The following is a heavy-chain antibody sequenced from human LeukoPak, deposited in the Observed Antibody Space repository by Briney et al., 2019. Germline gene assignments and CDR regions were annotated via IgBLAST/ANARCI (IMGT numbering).Heavy chain of an antibody. CDR2: IYYSGST. CDR1: GGSISSYY. CDR3: ASAYYYDSSGYYPDAFDI. D-gene: IGHD3-22*01. Sequence: SETLSLTCTVSGGSISSYYWSWLRQPPGKGLEWIGYIYYSGSTNYNPSLKSRVTISVDTSKNQFSLKLSSVTAADTAVYYCASAYYYDSSGYYPDAFDIWGQGTMVTVSS. J-gene: IGHJ3*02. V-gene: IGHV4-59*08.